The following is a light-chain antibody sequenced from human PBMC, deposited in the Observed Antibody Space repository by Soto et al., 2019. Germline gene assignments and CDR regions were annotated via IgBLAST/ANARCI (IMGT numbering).Light chain of an antibody. V-gene: IGKV1-6*01. Sequence: IQSTKSPSSVSASVGDRVTIICRASQGIRNDLGWYQQKPGKAPKLLIYAASSLQSGVPSRFSGSGSGTDFTLTISSLQPEDFATYYCLQDYNFPRTFGQGTKVDIK. CDR1: QGIRND. J-gene: IGKJ1*01. CDR3: LQDYNFPRT. CDR2: AAS.